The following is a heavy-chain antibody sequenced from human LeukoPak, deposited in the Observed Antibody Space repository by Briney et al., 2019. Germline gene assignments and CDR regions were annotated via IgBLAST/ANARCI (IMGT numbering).Heavy chain of an antibody. J-gene: IGHJ4*02. D-gene: IGHD3-22*01. CDR2: ISGSGGST. CDR3: AKAPITMIVVVMSYYFDY. Sequence: PGGSLRLSCAASGFTFSSYAMSWVRQAPGKGLEWVSAISGSGGSTYYADSVKGRFTISRDNSKNTLYLQMNSLRAEDTAVYYCAKAPITMIVVVMSYYFDYWGQGTLVTVSS. CDR1: GFTFSSYA. V-gene: IGHV3-23*01.